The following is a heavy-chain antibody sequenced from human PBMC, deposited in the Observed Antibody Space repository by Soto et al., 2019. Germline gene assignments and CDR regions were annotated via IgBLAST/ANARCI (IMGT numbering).Heavy chain of an antibody. J-gene: IGHJ6*02. CDR3: ARGGSGSYGDYYGMDV. V-gene: IGHV3-74*02. CDR2: INNDGSRT. Sequence: EVQLAESGGGLVQPGGSLRISCAASGFTFSSYWMHWVRQAPGKGLVWVSRINNDGSRTDYADSVKGRFTISRDDAKNTLDMQMNGLRADDTAVYYCARGGSGSYGDYYGMDVWGQGTTVTVSS. CDR1: GFTFSSYW. D-gene: IGHD1-26*01.